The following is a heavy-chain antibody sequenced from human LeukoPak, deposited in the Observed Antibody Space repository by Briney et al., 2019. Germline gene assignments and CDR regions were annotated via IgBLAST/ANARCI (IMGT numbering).Heavy chain of an antibody. CDR3: ARALGAYYDSSGYYT. V-gene: IGHV3-7*03. CDR1: GFTFSSYW. D-gene: IGHD3-22*01. Sequence: SGGSLRLSCAASGFTFSSYWMSWVRQVPGKGLEWVANIKQDGSEKYYVDSVKGRFTISRDNAKNSLYLQMNSLRAEDTAVYYCARALGAYYDSSGYYTWGQGTLVTVSS. CDR2: IKQDGSEK. J-gene: IGHJ4*02.